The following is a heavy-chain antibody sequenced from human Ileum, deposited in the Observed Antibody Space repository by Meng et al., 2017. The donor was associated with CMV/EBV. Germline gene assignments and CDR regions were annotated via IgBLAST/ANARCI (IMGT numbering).Heavy chain of an antibody. V-gene: IGHV4-4*07. Sequence: QVQLPGSGPGLVKPSETLSLTCTVSGGSISGYYWSWIRQPATKGLEWIGRVYSSGSTDYNPSLQSRVTMSVDTSKNQFSLKLSSVTAADTAVYYCARGSSSWAFDYWGQGTLVTVSS. CDR1: GGSISGYY. D-gene: IGHD2-2*01. CDR2: VYSSGST. CDR3: ARGSSSWAFDY. J-gene: IGHJ4*02.